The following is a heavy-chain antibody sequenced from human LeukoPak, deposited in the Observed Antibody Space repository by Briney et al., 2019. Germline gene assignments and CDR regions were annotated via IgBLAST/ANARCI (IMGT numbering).Heavy chain of an antibody. J-gene: IGHJ4*02. CDR2: INPSGGST. CDR1: GYTFTSYY. Sequence: ASVKVSCKASGYTFTSYYMHWVRQAPGQGLEWMGIINPSGGSTSYAQKFQGRVTMTRNTSISTAYMELSSLRSEDTAVYYCARVRPGGEPDLDYWGQGTLVTVSS. V-gene: IGHV1-46*01. D-gene: IGHD3-16*01. CDR3: ARVRPGGEPDLDY.